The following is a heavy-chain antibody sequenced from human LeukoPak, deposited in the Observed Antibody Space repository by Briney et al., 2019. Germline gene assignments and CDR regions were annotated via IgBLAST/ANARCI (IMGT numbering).Heavy chain of an antibody. CDR3: ARDTRIQLWNWFDP. CDR1: RYTFTSYG. D-gene: IGHD5-18*01. V-gene: IGHV1-18*01. Sequence: GASVKVSCKASRYTFTSYGVSWVRQAPGQGLEWMGWISAYNGNTNYAQKLQGRVTMTTDTSTRTAYMELRSLRSDDTAVYYCARDTRIQLWNWFDPWGQGTLVTLSS. J-gene: IGHJ5*02. CDR2: ISAYNGNT.